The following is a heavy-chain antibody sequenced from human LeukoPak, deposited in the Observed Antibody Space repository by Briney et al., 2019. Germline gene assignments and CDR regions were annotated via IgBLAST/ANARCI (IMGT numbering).Heavy chain of an antibody. Sequence: GGSLRLSCAASGFTFSSHWMHWARQAPGKGLVWVSRINTDGSTTNYADSEKGRFTISRDNAENTLYLQIDSLRAEDAAVYYCARGAFGAYYMNVWGKGTTVTVSS. J-gene: IGHJ6*03. V-gene: IGHV3-74*01. CDR3: ARGAFGAYYMNV. CDR2: INTDGSTT. D-gene: IGHD3-16*01. CDR1: GFTFSSHW.